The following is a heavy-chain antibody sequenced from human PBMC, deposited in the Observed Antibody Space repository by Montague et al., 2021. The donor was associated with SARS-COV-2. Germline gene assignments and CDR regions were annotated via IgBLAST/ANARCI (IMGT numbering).Heavy chain of an antibody. V-gene: IGHV4-34*01. Sequence: SETLSLTCAVYGGSFSGNYWSWIRRPPGKGLEWIGEINHYGSTNYNPSLKSRVTMSVDTSKNQFSLKLSSVTAADTAVYYCARGLPVTTLFYYFGMGVWGQGTTVTVSS. CDR3: ARGLPVTTLFYYFGMGV. CDR1: GGSFSGNY. D-gene: IGHD4-11*01. J-gene: IGHJ6*02. CDR2: INHYGST.